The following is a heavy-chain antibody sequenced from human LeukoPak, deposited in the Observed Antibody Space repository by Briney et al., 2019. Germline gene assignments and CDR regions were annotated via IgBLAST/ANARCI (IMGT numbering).Heavy chain of an antibody. CDR1: GGSISSSSYY. J-gene: IGHJ4*02. CDR2: IYYSGST. Sequence: PSETLSLTCTVSGGSISSSSYYWGWIRQPPGKGLEWIGSIYYSGSTYYNPSLKSRVTISVDTSKNQFSLKLSSATAADTAVYYCARLPEYSSSLIDYWGQGTLVTVSS. CDR3: ARLPEYSSSLIDY. D-gene: IGHD6-6*01. V-gene: IGHV4-39*01.